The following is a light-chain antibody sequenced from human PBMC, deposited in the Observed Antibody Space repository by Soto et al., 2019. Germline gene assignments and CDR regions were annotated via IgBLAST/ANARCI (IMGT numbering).Light chain of an antibody. J-gene: IGLJ1*01. CDR2: DVS. CDR3: CLYAGSYTWV. CDR1: SSDVGGYNY. Sequence: QSVLTQPRSVSGSPGQSVTISCTGTSSDVGGYNYVSWYRQHPGKAPKLMIYDVSKRPSGVPDRFSGSKSGNTASLTISGLQAEDEADYYCCLYAGSYTWVFVTGTKLTVL. V-gene: IGLV2-11*01.